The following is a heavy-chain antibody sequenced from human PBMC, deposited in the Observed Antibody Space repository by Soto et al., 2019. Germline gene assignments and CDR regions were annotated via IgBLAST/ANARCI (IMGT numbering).Heavy chain of an antibody. CDR2: INSDGSVS. CDR3: ARGDCVGGSCYSLAGSFYYYMDV. Sequence: EVKLVESGGGLAQPGGSLRLSCAASGFTFSNYWMYWVRQAPGQGLVWVSRINSDGSVSRYADSVKGRLTISRDNVNNPLYLQMTRLRVEDTAVYYCARGDCVGGSCYSLAGSFYYYMDVWGKGTTVTVFS. CDR1: GFTFSNYW. J-gene: IGHJ6*03. D-gene: IGHD2-15*01. V-gene: IGHV3-74*01.